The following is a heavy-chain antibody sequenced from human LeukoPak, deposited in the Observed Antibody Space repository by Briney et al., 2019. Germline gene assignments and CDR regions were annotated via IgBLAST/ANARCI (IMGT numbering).Heavy chain of an antibody. CDR2: INPNSGGT. J-gene: IGHJ4*02. CDR3: ARGERGYSIS. V-gene: IGHV1-2*02. CDR1: GYSFTSYG. Sequence: ASVKVSCKASGYSFTSYGISWVRQAPGQGLEWMGWINPNSGGTDYAQKFQGRVTMTRDTSISTAYMELSRLRSDDTAVYYCARGERGYSISWGQGTLVTVSS. D-gene: IGHD5-18*01.